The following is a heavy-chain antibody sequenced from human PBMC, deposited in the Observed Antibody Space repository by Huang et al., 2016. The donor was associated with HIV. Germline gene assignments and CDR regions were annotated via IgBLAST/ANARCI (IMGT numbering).Heavy chain of an antibody. D-gene: IGHD3-22*01. CDR2: INSDGSST. J-gene: IGHJ4*02. CDR1: GFSISSYW. CDR3: ARDPRIQSWLNFFDY. V-gene: IGHV3-74*01. Sequence: EVQLVESGGGLVQPGGSLRLSCAASGFSISSYWMHWVRQAPGKGRGCVSRINSDGSSTSYADSVKGRFTISRDNAKNTLYLQMNSLRAEDTAVYYCARDPRIQSWLNFFDYWGQGTLVSVSS.